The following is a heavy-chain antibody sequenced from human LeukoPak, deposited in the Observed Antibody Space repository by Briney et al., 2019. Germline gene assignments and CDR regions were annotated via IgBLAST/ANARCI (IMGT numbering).Heavy chain of an antibody. Sequence: QAGGSLRLSCVASGFDFSAFALSWVRHTPGKGLQWVSTVSGSGGRSFYAESVKVRFTISRDNSKNTLYLQMNSLRAEDTAVYYCARDCSSSSCYDGFDSWGQGTLVTVSS. CDR2: VSGSGGRS. V-gene: IGHV3-23*01. CDR3: ARDCSSSSCYDGFDS. D-gene: IGHD2-2*01. CDR1: GFDFSAFA. J-gene: IGHJ4*02.